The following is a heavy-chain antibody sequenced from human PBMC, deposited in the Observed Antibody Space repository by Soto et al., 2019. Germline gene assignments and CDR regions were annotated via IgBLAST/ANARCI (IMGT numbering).Heavy chain of an antibody. J-gene: IGHJ4*02. D-gene: IGHD1-1*01. CDR3: ARELERVFDY. CDR2: IAYDGRNK. Sequence: QVQLVESGGGVVQPGRSLRLSSAASGFTFSSYAMHWVRLAPGKGLEWVAVIAYDGRNKYYADSVKGRFTISRDNSKNTLYLQMNSLRIEDTAVYYCARELERVFDYWGQGTLVTVSS. V-gene: IGHV3-30*04. CDR1: GFTFSSYA.